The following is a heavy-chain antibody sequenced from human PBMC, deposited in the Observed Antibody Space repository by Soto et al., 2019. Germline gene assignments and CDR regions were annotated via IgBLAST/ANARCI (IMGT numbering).Heavy chain of an antibody. D-gene: IGHD3-9*01. Sequence: SEALSLTCTVSGGSISSYYWSWIRQPPGKGLEWIGYIYYSGSTNYNPSLKSRVTISVDTSKNQFSLKLSSVTAADTAVYYCARHYYDILTGPNYYGMDVWGQGTTVTVSS. V-gene: IGHV4-59*01. CDR1: GGSISSYY. J-gene: IGHJ6*02. CDR3: ARHYYDILTGPNYYGMDV. CDR2: IYYSGST.